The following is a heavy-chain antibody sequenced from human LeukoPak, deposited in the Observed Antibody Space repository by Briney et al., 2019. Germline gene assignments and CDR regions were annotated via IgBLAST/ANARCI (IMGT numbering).Heavy chain of an antibody. J-gene: IGHJ4*02. CDR3: ARGGYYDSSGRYYFDY. D-gene: IGHD3-22*01. Sequence: SETLSLTCAVYGGSFSGYYWSWIRQPPGKGLEWIGEINHSGSTNYNPSLKSRVTISVDTSKNQFSLKLSSVTAADTAVYYYARGGYYDSSGRYYFDYWGQGTLVTVSS. CDR1: GGSFSGYY. CDR2: INHSGST. V-gene: IGHV4-34*01.